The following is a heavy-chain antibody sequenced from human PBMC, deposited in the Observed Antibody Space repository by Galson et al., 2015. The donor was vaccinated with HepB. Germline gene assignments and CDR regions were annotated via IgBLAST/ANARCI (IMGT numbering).Heavy chain of an antibody. D-gene: IGHD3-16*01. Sequence: QSGAEVKKPGESLKISCKGSGYSFTSYWIGWVRQMPGKGLEWMGIIYPGDSDTRYSPSFQGQVTISADKSISTAYLQWSSLKASGTAMYYCARGSLGARPRWGYGYFDYWGQGTLVTVSS. V-gene: IGHV5-51*03. J-gene: IGHJ4*02. CDR2: IYPGDSDT. CDR3: ARGSLGARPRWGYGYFDY. CDR1: GYSFTSYW.